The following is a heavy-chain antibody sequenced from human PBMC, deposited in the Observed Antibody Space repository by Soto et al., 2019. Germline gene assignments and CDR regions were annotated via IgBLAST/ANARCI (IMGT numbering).Heavy chain of an antibody. D-gene: IGHD4-17*01. CDR1: GGSISSVGYY. CDR3: ARRPPTVTTYYFDY. CDR2: IYYSGTT. V-gene: IGHV4-39*01. J-gene: IGHJ4*02. Sequence: QLQLQESGPGLVKPSETLSLTCTVSGGSISSVGYYWGWIRQPPGKGLEWIGTIYYSGTTYYNPSLKGRVTISVDTSKNQFSLKLSSVTAADTAVYYCARRPPTVTTYYFDYWGQGTLVTVSS.